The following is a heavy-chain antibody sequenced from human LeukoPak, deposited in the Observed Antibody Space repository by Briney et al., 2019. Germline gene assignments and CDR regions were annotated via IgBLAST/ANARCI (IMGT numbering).Heavy chain of an antibody. V-gene: IGHV3-23*01. CDR1: GFSFSTYA. CDR3: AKDYENCSGGSCTVFDI. J-gene: IGHJ3*02. D-gene: IGHD2-15*01. CDR2: IADNGVNT. Sequence: GGSLRLSCAASGFSFSTYAMSWVRQAPGKGLEWVSGIADNGVNTYYADSVKGRFAISRDNAKNSLYLQMNSLRAEDTALYYCAKDYENCSGGSCTVFDIWGQGTMVTVSS.